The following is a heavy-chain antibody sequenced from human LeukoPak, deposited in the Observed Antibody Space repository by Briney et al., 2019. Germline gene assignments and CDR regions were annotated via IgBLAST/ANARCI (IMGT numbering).Heavy chain of an antibody. CDR3: ARTSSSWFDP. CDR2: ISGSGGST. J-gene: IGHJ5*02. V-gene: IGHV3-23*01. Sequence: GGSLRLSCAASGFTFSSYAMSWVRQAPGKGLECVSAISGSGGSTYYADSVKGRFTISRDNSKNSLYLQMNSLRVEDTAVYYCARTSSSWFDPWGQGTLVTVSS. CDR1: GFTFSSYA. D-gene: IGHD1-1*01.